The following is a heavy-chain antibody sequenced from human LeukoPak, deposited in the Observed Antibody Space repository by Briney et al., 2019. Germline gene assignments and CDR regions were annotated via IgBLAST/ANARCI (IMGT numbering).Heavy chain of an antibody. Sequence: PSETLSLTCTVSGGSISSSSYYWGWIRQPPGKGLEWIGSIYYSGSTYYNPSLKSRVTISVDTSKNQFSLKLSSVTAADTAVYYCARDSWWTAAGYYYYMDVWGKGTTVTVSS. CDR3: ARDSWWTAAGYYYYMDV. D-gene: IGHD6-13*01. CDR1: GGSISSSSYY. J-gene: IGHJ6*03. V-gene: IGHV4-39*02. CDR2: IYYSGST.